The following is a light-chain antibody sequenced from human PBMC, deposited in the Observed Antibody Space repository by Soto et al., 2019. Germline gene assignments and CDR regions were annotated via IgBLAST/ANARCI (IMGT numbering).Light chain of an antibody. CDR1: QDISSY. V-gene: IGKV1-9*01. J-gene: IGKJ4*01. CDR3: QQLHDYPLT. Sequence: DIQMTQSPSTLSGSVGDRVTITCRASQDISSYLAWYQQKPGKAPKLLIHAISRLQSGVPSRFSGSGSGTDFTLAINSLQPEDFATYYCQQLHDYPLTFGGGTKVDIK. CDR2: AIS.